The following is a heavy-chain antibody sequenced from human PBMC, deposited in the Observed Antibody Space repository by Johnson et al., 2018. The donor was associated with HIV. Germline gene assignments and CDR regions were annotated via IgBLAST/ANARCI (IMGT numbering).Heavy chain of an antibody. CDR2: INSGGST. Sequence: VQLVESGGGLVQPGGSLRLSCAASGLTVSNNYMTWVRQGPGKGLEWVSVINSGGSTHYADSVKGRFTISRDNSKNTLYLQMNSLRAEDTAVYYCAKDVGNYWPNAFDVWGQGTMLTVSS. J-gene: IGHJ3*01. D-gene: IGHD3-22*01. CDR1: GLTVSNNY. V-gene: IGHV3-66*01. CDR3: AKDVGNYWPNAFDV.